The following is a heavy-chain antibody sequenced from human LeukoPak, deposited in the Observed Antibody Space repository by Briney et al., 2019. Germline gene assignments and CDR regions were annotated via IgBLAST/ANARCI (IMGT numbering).Heavy chain of an antibody. CDR1: GSSFSTYW. D-gene: IGHD6-19*01. Sequence: EGSLRLSCAASGSSFSTYWMSWVRQAPGKGLEWVANIKQDGSEKYYVDSVKGRFIISRDNAKNSLYLQMNSLRAEDTAVYYCGRRPREIAVADYWGQGTLVTVSS. CDR2: IKQDGSEK. V-gene: IGHV3-7*01. CDR3: GRRPREIAVADY. J-gene: IGHJ4*02.